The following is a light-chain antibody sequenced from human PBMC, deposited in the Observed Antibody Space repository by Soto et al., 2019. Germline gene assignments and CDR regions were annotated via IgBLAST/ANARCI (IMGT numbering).Light chain of an antibody. Sequence: EIVLTQSPGTLSLSPGERATLSCRASQSVGRNYLGWYQQKPGQAPRLLIYDASRGATGIPDRFSGSGSGTDFTLTISRLEPEDFAVYYCHQYATSPLTFGGGTKVEI. V-gene: IGKV3-20*01. J-gene: IGKJ4*01. CDR1: QSVGRNY. CDR3: HQYATSPLT. CDR2: DAS.